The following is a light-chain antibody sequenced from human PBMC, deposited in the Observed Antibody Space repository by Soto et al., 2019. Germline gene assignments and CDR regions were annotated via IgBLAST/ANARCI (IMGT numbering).Light chain of an antibody. V-gene: IGKV3-15*01. CDR1: QSVSSSY. Sequence: SGSQGERVTLSCRASQSVSSSYLTWYQQKPGQAPRLLIYGASTRATGIPARFSGSGSGTEFTLTISSLQSEDFAVYYCQQYNNWPLTFGGGTKVDIK. CDR2: GAS. J-gene: IGKJ4*01. CDR3: QQYNNWPLT.